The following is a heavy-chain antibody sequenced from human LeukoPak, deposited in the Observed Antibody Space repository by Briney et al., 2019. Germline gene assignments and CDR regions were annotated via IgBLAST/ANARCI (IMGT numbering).Heavy chain of an antibody. CDR3: ARGYYDFWSGYLGNLDY. CDR1: GFTFSSYW. D-gene: IGHD3-3*01. CDR2: IKQDGSEK. V-gene: IGHV3-7*01. J-gene: IGHJ4*02. Sequence: GSLRLSCAASGFTFSSYWMSWVRQAPGKGLEWVANIKQDGSEKYYVDSVKGRFTISRDNAKNSLYLQMNSLRAEDTAVYYCARGYYDFWSGYLGNLDYWGQGTLVTVSS.